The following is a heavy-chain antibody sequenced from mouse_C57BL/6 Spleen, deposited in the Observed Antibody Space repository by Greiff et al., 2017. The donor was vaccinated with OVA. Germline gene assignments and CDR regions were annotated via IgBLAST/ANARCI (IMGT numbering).Heavy chain of an antibody. CDR2: INPNNGGT. J-gene: IGHJ4*01. V-gene: IGHV1-26*01. CDR3: ANYGSSLFY. CDR1: GYTFTDYY. D-gene: IGHD1-1*01. Sequence: VQLQQSGPELVKPGASVKISCKASGYTFTDYYMNWVKQSHGKSLEWIGDINPNNGGTSYNQKFKGKATLTVDKSSSTAYMELRSLTSEDSAVYYCANYGSSLFYWGQGTSVTVSS.